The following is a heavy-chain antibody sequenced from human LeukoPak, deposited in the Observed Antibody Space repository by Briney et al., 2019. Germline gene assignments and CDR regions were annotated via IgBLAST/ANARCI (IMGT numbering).Heavy chain of an antibody. CDR3: ARAATESYYYDGSGYPKYYFDY. D-gene: IGHD3-22*01. Sequence: SETLSLTCTVSGGSISSSSYYWGWIRQPPGKGLEWIGSIYYSGSTYYNPSLKSRVTISVDTSKNKFSLKLSSVTAADTAVYYCARAATESYYYDGSGYPKYYFDYWGQGTLVTVSS. CDR2: IYYSGST. V-gene: IGHV4-39*07. J-gene: IGHJ4*02. CDR1: GGSISSSSYY.